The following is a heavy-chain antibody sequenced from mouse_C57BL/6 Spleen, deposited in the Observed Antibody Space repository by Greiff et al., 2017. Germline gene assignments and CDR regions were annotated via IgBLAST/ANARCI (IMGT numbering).Heavy chain of an antibody. J-gene: IGHJ4*01. Sequence: QVQLQQPGAELVKPGASVQLSCKASGYTFTSYWMHWVKQRPGQGLEWIGMIHPNSGSTNYNEKFKSKATLTVDKSSSTAYMQLSSLTSEDSAVYYCARGKVLRDYYAMDYWGQGTSVTVSS. CDR3: ARGKVLRDYYAMDY. D-gene: IGHD1-1*01. CDR2: IHPNSGST. CDR1: GYTFTSYW. V-gene: IGHV1-64*01.